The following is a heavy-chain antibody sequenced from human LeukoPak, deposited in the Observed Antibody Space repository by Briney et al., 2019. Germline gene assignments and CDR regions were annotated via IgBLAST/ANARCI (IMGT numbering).Heavy chain of an antibody. Sequence: GGSLRLSCTASGFTFGGYAMSWVRQAPGKGLEWVSYISSSSSYIYYADSVKGRFTISRDNAKNSLYLQMNSLRAEDTAVYYCARVPAAGYYYYYYMDVWGKGTTVTVSS. D-gene: IGHD6-13*01. CDR2: ISSSSSYI. J-gene: IGHJ6*03. CDR3: ARVPAAGYYYYYYMDV. V-gene: IGHV3-21*05. CDR1: GFTFGGYA.